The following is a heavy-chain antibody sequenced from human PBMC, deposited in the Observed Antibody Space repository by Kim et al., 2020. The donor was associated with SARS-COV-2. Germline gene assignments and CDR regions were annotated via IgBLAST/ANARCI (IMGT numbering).Heavy chain of an antibody. Sequence: GGSLRLSCAASGFTFSDYYMSWIRQAPGKGLEWVSYISSSGSTIYYADSVKGRFTISRDNAKNSLYLQMNSLRAEDTAVYYCARDKGSDDRYFDWLLSYLDYWGQGTLVTVSS. CDR1: GFTFSDYY. J-gene: IGHJ4*02. V-gene: IGHV3-11*04. CDR2: ISSSGSTI. CDR3: ARDKGSDDRYFDWLLSYLDY. D-gene: IGHD3-9*01.